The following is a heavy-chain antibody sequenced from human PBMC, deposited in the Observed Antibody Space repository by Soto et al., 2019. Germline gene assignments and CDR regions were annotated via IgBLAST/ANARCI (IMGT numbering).Heavy chain of an antibody. V-gene: IGHV3-23*01. CDR1: GFTFSSYA. CDR3: AKDSSLRIFGVVNFDY. D-gene: IGHD3-3*01. J-gene: IGHJ4*02. CDR2: ISGSGGST. Sequence: GGSLRLSCAASGFTFSSYAMSWVRQAPGKGLEWVSAISGSGGSTYYADSVKGRFTISRDNSKNTLYLQMNSLRAEGTAVYYCAKDSSLRIFGVVNFDYWGQGTLVTVSS.